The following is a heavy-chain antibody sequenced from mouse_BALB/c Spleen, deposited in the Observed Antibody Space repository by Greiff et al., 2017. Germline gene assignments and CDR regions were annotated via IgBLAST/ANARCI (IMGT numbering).Heavy chain of an antibody. V-gene: IGHV2-6-7*01. CDR2: IWGDGST. D-gene: IGHD2-14*01. Sequence: QAQLKESGPGLVAPSQSLSITCTVSGFSLTGYGVNWVRQPPGKGLEWLGMIWGDGSTDYNSALKSRLSISKDNSKSQVFLKMNSLQTDDTARYYCARDRYDRAFDYWGQGTTLTVSS. CDR1: GFSLTGYG. J-gene: IGHJ2*01. CDR3: ARDRYDRAFDY.